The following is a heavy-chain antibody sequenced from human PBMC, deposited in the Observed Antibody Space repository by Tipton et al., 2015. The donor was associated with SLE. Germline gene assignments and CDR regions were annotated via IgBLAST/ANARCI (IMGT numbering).Heavy chain of an antibody. V-gene: IGHV4-59*01. Sequence: LRLSCTVSGGSISSYYWSWIRQPPGKGLEWIGYIYYSGSTNYNPSLKSRVTISVDTSKNQFSLKLSSVTAADTAVYYCARSDWLLSGYFDYWGQGTLVTVSS. J-gene: IGHJ4*02. CDR1: GGSISSYY. CDR3: ARSDWLLSGYFDY. CDR2: IYYSGST. D-gene: IGHD2-2*01.